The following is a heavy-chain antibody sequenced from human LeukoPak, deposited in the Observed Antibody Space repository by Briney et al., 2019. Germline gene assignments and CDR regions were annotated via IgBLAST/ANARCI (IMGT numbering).Heavy chain of an antibody. D-gene: IGHD2-8*01. V-gene: IGHV4-34*09. J-gene: IGHJ3*02. CDR2: INHSGST. CDR1: GGSFSGYY. Sequence: SETLSLTCAVYGGSFSGYYWSWIRQPPGKGLEWIGEINHSGSTNYNPSLKSRVTISVDTSKNQFSLKLSSVTAADTAVYYCARDFRPLRAFDIWGQGTMVTVSS. CDR3: ARDFRPLRAFDI.